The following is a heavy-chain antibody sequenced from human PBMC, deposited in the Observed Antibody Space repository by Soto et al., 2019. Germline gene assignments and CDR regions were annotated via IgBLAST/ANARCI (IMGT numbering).Heavy chain of an antibody. CDR1: GFTFSSYS. V-gene: IGHV3-23*01. Sequence: PVGSLRLSCAASGFTFSSYSMSWVRQAPGKGLEWVSAITGGGGSTYYADSVKGRFTISRDNSKNTLYLQMNSLRAEDTAVYYCAKEGDLIGYNYGSCFDYWGQGTLVTVSS. D-gene: IGHD5-18*01. CDR2: ITGGGGST. CDR3: AKEGDLIGYNYGSCFDY. J-gene: IGHJ4*02.